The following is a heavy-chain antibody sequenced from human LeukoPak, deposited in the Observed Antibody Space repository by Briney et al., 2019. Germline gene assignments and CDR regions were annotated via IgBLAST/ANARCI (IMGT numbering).Heavy chain of an antibody. CDR3: AKDYGYTFDY. CDR1: GFTVSNNY. D-gene: IGHD5-24*01. Sequence: GGSLRLSCAASGFTVSNNYMSWVRQAPGKGLEWVSTVYSGGTTYYADSVKGRFTISRDNSKNTLYLQMNSLRAEDTAVYYCAKDYGYTFDYWGQGTLVTVSS. V-gene: IGHV3-53*05. CDR2: VYSGGTT. J-gene: IGHJ4*02.